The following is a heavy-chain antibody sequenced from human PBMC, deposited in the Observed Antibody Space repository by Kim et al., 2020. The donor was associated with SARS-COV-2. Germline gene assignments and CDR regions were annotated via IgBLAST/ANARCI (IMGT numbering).Heavy chain of an antibody. Sequence: YYAAPVKGRFTISRDNSGDTLYLQMNSLRAEDTALYYCARDYKTGMIDYWGQGTLVTVSS. CDR3: ARDYKTGMIDY. D-gene: IGHD3-10*01. V-gene: IGHV3-33*01. J-gene: IGHJ4*02.